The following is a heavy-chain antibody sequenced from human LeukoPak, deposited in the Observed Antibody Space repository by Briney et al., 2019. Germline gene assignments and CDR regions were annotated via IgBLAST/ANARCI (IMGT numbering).Heavy chain of an antibody. J-gene: IGHJ4*02. D-gene: IGHD5-18*01. Sequence: PSQTLSLTWTVSGGSISSGSYYWSWIRQPAGKGLEWFGRIYTSESTNYNPSLQSRVTISVDTSKNQFSLKLSSVTAADTAVYYCARVLRGYSYGAEFDYWGQGTLVTVSS. CDR1: GGSISSGSYY. CDR3: ARVLRGYSYGAEFDY. V-gene: IGHV4-61*02. CDR2: IYTSEST.